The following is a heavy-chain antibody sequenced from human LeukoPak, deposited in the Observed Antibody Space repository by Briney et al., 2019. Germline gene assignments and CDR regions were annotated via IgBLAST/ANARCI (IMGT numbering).Heavy chain of an antibody. Sequence: SETLSLTCTVSGGSISSYYWSWIRQPPGKGLEWIGYIYTSGSTNYNPSLKSRVTILVDTSKNQFSLKLSSVTAADTAVYYCARLRYNWNLFDPWGQGTLVTVSS. V-gene: IGHV4-4*09. CDR1: GGSISSYY. CDR3: ARLRYNWNLFDP. D-gene: IGHD1-20*01. J-gene: IGHJ5*02. CDR2: IYTSGST.